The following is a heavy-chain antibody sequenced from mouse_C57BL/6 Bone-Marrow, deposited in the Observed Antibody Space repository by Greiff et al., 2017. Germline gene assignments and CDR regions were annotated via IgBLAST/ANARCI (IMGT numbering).Heavy chain of an antibody. CDR2: ISDGGSYT. D-gene: IGHD1-1*01. V-gene: IGHV5-4*03. J-gene: IGHJ2*01. CDR1: GFTFSSYA. CDR3: ARVLFQGFDY. Sequence: EVMLVESGGGLVKPGGSLKLSCAASGFTFSSYAMSWVRQTPEKRLEWVATISDGGSYTYYPDNVKGRFTISRDNAKNNLYLQMSHLKSEDTARYYCARVLFQGFDYWGQGTTLTVSS.